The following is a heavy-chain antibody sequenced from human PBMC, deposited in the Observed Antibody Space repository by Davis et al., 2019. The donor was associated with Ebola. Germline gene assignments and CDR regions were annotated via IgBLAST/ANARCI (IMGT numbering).Heavy chain of an antibody. CDR3: VKGLRLLDQ. J-gene: IGHJ4*02. CDR2: ISYDAFNK. V-gene: IGHV3-30*18. CDR1: GFSFSNYG. Sequence: PGGSLRLSCATSGFSFSNYGIHWVRQAPGKGLEWVALISYDAFNKYYADSVQGRFTISRDDSKSTLFLQMNNLRVEDTAVYYCVKGLRLLDQWGQGTPVTVSS.